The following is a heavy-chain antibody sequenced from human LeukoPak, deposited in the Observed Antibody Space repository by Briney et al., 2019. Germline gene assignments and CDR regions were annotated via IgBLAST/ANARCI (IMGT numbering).Heavy chain of an antibody. CDR3: ARDRALIAVASYYYGMDV. J-gene: IGHJ6*02. V-gene: IGHV3-66*01. CDR2: IYSGGST. Sequence: GGSLRLSCAASGFTVSSNYMSWVRQAPGKGLEWVSVIYSGGSTYYADSVKGRFTISRDNSKNTLYLQMNSLRAEDTAVYYCARDRALIAVASYYYGMDVWGQGTTVTVSS. CDR1: GFTVSSNY. D-gene: IGHD6-19*01.